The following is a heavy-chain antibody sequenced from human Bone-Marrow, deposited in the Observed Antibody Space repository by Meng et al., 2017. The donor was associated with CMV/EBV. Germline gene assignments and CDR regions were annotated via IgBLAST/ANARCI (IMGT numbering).Heavy chain of an antibody. D-gene: IGHD3-16*02. Sequence: CKNSGGTFGNFGINWVRQAPGQGLEWMGGVIPLFSTSNYAQKFQDRLTITTDESTATAYMELRGLRSEDTAIYFCARSGVGSYRFFVYWGQGTLVTVSS. CDR1: GGTFGNFG. CDR3: ARSGVGSYRFFVY. J-gene: IGHJ4*02. CDR2: VIPLFSTS. V-gene: IGHV1-69*05.